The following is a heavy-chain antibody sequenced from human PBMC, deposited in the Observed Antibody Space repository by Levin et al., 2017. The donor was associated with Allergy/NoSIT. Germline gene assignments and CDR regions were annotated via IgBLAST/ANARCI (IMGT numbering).Heavy chain of an antibody. Sequence: MPGGSLRLSCAASGFTFSSYGMNWVRQAPGKGLEWVSYISSSSDYIYYADSLKGRFTISRDNAKNSLYLQMNSLRAEDTAVYYCARDSKTSASIDYWGQGTLVTVSS. V-gene: IGHV3-21*01. CDR1: GFTFSSYG. J-gene: IGHJ4*02. CDR3: ARDSKTSASIDY. CDR2: ISSSSDYI.